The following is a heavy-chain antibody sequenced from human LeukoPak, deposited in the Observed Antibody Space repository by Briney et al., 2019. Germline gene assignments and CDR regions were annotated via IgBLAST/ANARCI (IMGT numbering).Heavy chain of an antibody. D-gene: IGHD1-1*01. Sequence: GGSLRLSCAASGFTFSSYAMHWVRQAPGKGLEWVAVISYDGSNKYYADSVKGRFTISRDNSKNTLYLQMNSLRAEDTAVYYCARARTGGYFDYWGQRTLVTVSS. V-gene: IGHV3-30*04. CDR1: GFTFSSYA. CDR2: ISYDGSNK. J-gene: IGHJ4*02. CDR3: ARARTGGYFDY.